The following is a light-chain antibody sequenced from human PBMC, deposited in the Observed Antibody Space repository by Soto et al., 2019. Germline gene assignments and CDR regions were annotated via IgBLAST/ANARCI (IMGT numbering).Light chain of an antibody. CDR1: QSITNL. J-gene: IGKJ1*01. CDR3: QQTYSSLWT. CDR2: GTS. Sequence: DIQMTQSPSSLSASVGDRVTITCRASQSITNLLNWYQHKPGQAPKLLIYGTSSLLTGVPSRFRGSGSGTHFTLTISGLQLEDFATYYCQQTYSSLWTFGQGTTVENK. V-gene: IGKV1-39*01.